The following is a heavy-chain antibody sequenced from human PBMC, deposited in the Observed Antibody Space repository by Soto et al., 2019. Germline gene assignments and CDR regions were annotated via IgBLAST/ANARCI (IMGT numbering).Heavy chain of an antibody. CDR2: INHGGST. CDR1: GGSFSGYY. J-gene: IGHJ6*02. Sequence: SEILSLTCAVYGGSFSGYYWSWIRQPPGKGLEWIGEINHGGSTNYNPSLKSRVTISVDTSKNQFSLKLSSVTAADTAVYYCARGGYSSGWLCYYGMDVWGQGTTVTVPS. V-gene: IGHV4-34*01. D-gene: IGHD6-19*01. CDR3: ARGGYSSGWLCYYGMDV.